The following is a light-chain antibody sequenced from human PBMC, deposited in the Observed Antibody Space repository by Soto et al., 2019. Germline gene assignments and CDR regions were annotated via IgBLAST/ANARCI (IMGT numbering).Light chain of an antibody. CDR3: QSYDSSRSAYNYV. CDR2: GNS. Sequence: QSALTQPPSVSGAPGQRVTISCTGSSSNIGAGYDVHWYQQLPGTAPKLLIYGNSNRPSGVPDRFSGSKSGTPASLAITGLQAEDEADYYCQSYDSSRSAYNYVFGTGTKVTVL. J-gene: IGLJ1*01. CDR1: SSNIGAGYD. V-gene: IGLV1-40*01.